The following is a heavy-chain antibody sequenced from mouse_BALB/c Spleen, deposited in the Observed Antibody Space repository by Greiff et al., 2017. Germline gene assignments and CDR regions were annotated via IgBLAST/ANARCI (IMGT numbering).Heavy chain of an antibody. CDR3: ARGWLLRGAMDY. Sequence: EVKLVESGGGLVKPGGSLKLSCAASGFTFSDYYMYWVRQTPEKRLEWVATISDGGSYTYYPDSVKGRFTISRDNAKNNLYLQMSSLKSEDTAMYYCARGWLLRGAMDYWGQGTSVTVSS. V-gene: IGHV5-4*02. CDR2: ISDGGSYT. D-gene: IGHD2-3*01. J-gene: IGHJ4*01. CDR1: GFTFSDYY.